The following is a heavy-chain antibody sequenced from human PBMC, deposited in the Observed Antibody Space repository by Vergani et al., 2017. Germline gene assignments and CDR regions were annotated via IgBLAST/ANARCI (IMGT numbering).Heavy chain of an antibody. CDR1: GFTFSSYE. CDR3: AKDDVLRYFDWLLTAFGGNFDY. V-gene: IGHV3-48*03. CDR2: IRGSGGST. J-gene: IGHJ4*02. Sequence: EVQLVESGGGLVQPGGSLRLSCAASGFTFSSYEMNWVRQAPGKGLEWVSAIRGSGGSTYYADAVKGRFTISRYNAKNSLYLQMNSLRAEDTAVYYCAKDDVLRYFDWLLTAFGGNFDYWGQGTLVTVSS. D-gene: IGHD3-9*01.